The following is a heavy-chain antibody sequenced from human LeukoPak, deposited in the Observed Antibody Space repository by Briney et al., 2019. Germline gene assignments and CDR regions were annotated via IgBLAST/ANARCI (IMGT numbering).Heavy chain of an antibody. D-gene: IGHD3-22*01. CDR2: IIPIFGTA. J-gene: IGHJ3*02. CDR3: ARADNSYYYDSSGYYYFGDAFDI. CDR1: GYTFTSYG. Sequence: ASVKVSCNASGYTFTSYGISWVRQAPGQGLEWMGVIIPIFGTANYAQKFQGRVTITADKSTSTAYMELSSLRSEDTAVYYCARADNSYYYDSSGYYYFGDAFDIWGQGTMVTVSS. V-gene: IGHV1-69*06.